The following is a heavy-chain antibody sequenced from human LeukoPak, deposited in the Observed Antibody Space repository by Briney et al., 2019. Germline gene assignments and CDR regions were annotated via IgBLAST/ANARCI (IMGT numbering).Heavy chain of an antibody. J-gene: IGHJ4*02. D-gene: IGHD3-22*01. CDR1: GGTISSGGYY. V-gene: IGHV4-31*03. Sequence: PSETLSLTCTVSGGTISSGGYYWSRIRQHPGKGLEWIGYIHYSGNTDYNPSLKSRVTISVDTSKNQFSLKLSSVTAADTAVYYCARTFDISGYYPYFFDYWGQGTLVTVSS. CDR3: ARTFDISGYYPYFFDY. CDR2: IHYSGNT.